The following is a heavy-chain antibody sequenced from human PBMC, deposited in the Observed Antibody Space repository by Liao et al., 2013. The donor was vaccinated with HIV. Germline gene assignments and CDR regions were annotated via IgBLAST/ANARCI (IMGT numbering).Heavy chain of an antibody. Sequence: QVQLQESGPGLVRPSQTLALTCSVSGDSISSGENFWSWIRQPPGKGPEWIGEVSFNGLANYNPSLKSRVTLSADMSKDQFSLKLSSVTAADTAVYYCARGYVVDYWGQGTLVTVSS. CDR2: VSFNGLA. J-gene: IGHJ4*02. D-gene: IGHD5-12*01. CDR1: GDSISSGENF. V-gene: IGHV4-30-4*08. CDR3: ARGYVVDY.